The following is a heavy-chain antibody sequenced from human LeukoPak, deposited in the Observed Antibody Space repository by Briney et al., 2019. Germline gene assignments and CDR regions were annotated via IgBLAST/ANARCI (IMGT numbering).Heavy chain of an antibody. CDR3: ARQNDFRLDY. CDR2: IYPADSDT. Sequence: GESLKISFKGSGFRFTSNWIGWVRQMPGKGLEWMGIIYPADSDTRYSPSFQGQDTISADTSISTAYLQWSSLKASDTAIYYCARQNDFRLDYWGQGTLVTVSS. D-gene: IGHD3-3*01. CDR1: GFRFTSNW. V-gene: IGHV5-51*01. J-gene: IGHJ4*02.